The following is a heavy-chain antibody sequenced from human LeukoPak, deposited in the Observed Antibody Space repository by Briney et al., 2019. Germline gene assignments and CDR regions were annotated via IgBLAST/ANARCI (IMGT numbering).Heavy chain of an antibody. D-gene: IGHD3-10*01. CDR1: GYTFTSYD. Sequence: ASVKVSCKASGYTFTSYDINWVRQATGQGLEWMGWMNPNSGNTGYAQKFQGRVTMTRNTSISTPYMELSSLRYEDTAVYYCERGTGSPSYYGSGSYSNNWFDPWGQGTLVTVSS. CDR3: ERGTGSPSYYGSGSYSNNWFDP. CDR2: MNPNSGNT. J-gene: IGHJ5*02. V-gene: IGHV1-8*01.